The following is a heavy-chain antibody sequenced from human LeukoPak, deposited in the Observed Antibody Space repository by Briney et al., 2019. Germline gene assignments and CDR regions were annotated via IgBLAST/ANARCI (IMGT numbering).Heavy chain of an antibody. J-gene: IGHJ5*02. V-gene: IGHV4-34*01. D-gene: IGHD3-22*01. CDR3: ARVGLRYYYDSSGYSHWFDP. CDR1: GGSFSGYY. Sequence: SETLSLTCAVYGGSFSGYYWSWIRQPPGKGLEWIGEINHSGSTNYNPSLKSRVTISVDTSKNQFSLKLSSVTAADTAVYYCARVGLRYYYDSSGYSHWFDPWGQGTLATVSS. CDR2: INHSGST.